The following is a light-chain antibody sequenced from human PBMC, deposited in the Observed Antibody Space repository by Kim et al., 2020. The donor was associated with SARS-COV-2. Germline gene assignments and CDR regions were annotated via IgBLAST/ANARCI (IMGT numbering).Light chain of an antibody. CDR2: QDT. J-gene: IGLJ2*01. V-gene: IGLV3-1*01. Sequence: VSPGQTATITCAGDKLEDRYVCWFQQKPGQSPMLVISQDTKRPSGIPERFSGSNSGNTATLTISGTQATDEADYFCQAWDSNTAVFGGGTQLTVL. CDR1: KLEDRY. CDR3: QAWDSNTAV.